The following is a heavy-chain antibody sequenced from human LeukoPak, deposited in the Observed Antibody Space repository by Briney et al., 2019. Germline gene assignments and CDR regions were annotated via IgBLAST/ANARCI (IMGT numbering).Heavy chain of an antibody. CDR3: ARLGYCDSSSCYLHYHYYMDV. V-gene: IGHV4-39*01. Sequence: SEXXSLTCTVSGGSISSSSYYWGWLRQPPGRGLEWAGSIFYSGSTYYNTSLKSRVTISVDTSKNQFSLKLSSVTASDTAMYYCARLGYCDSSSCYLHYHYYMDVWGKGTTVTVSS. D-gene: IGHD2-2*01. J-gene: IGHJ6*03. CDR2: IFYSGST. CDR1: GGSISSSSYY.